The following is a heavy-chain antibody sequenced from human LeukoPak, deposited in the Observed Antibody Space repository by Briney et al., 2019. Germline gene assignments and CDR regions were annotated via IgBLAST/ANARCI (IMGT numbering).Heavy chain of an antibody. CDR1: GFTFSSYS. J-gene: IGHJ4*02. Sequence: GGSLRLSCAASGFTFSSYSMNWVRQAPGKGLEWVSSISSSSYIYYADSVKGRFTISRDNAKNSLYLQMNSLRAEDAAVYYCATREEGGIQLWGQGTLVTVSS. D-gene: IGHD5-18*01. V-gene: IGHV3-21*01. CDR3: ATREEGGIQL. CDR2: ISSSSYI.